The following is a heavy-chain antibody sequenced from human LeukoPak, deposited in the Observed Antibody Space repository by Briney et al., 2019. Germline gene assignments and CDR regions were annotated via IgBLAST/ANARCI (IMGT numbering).Heavy chain of an antibody. V-gene: IGHV3-49*04. CDR3: TRDVGLDSGSYLGSLFDY. D-gene: IGHD3-10*01. Sequence: GRSLRLSCTASGFTFGDYAMSWVRQAPGKGLEWVGFIRSKAYGGTTEYAASVKGRFTISRDDSKSIAYLQTNSLKTEDTAVYYCTRDVGLDSGSYLGSLFDYWGQGTLVTVSS. CDR1: GFTFGDYA. J-gene: IGHJ4*02. CDR2: IRSKAYGGTT.